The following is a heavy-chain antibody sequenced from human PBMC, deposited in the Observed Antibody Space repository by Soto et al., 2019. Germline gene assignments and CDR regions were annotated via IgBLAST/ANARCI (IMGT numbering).Heavy chain of an antibody. CDR1: GFTFSSYA. J-gene: IGHJ4*02. CDR2: ISSNGGST. V-gene: IGHV3-64D*06. D-gene: IGHD3-22*01. Sequence: PGGSLRLSCSASGFTFSSYAMHWVRQAPGKGLEYVSAISSNGGSTYYADSVKGRFTISRDNSKNTLYLQMSSLRAEDTAVYYCVKDRHYYDSSGYSRFDYWGQGTLVTVSS. CDR3: VKDRHYYDSSGYSRFDY.